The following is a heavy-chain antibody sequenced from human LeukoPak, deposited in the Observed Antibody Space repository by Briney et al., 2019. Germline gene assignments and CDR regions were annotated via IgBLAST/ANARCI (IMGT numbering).Heavy chain of an antibody. Sequence: SVKVSCKASGGTFSSYAISWVRQAPGQGLEWMGRIIPILGTATCAQKFQGRVTITADKSTSTAYMELSSLRSEDTAVYYCARGAQRGYSSSWPLLVDYWGQGTLVTVSS. CDR1: GGTFSSYA. V-gene: IGHV1-69*04. CDR3: ARGAQRGYSSSWPLLVDY. J-gene: IGHJ4*02. CDR2: IIPILGTA. D-gene: IGHD6-13*01.